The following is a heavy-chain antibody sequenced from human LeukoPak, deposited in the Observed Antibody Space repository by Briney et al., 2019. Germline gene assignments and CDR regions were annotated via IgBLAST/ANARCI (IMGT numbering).Heavy chain of an antibody. CDR2: IRSKPYGGTT. CDR1: GFTFGDYA. J-gene: IGHJ4*02. V-gene: IGHV3-49*03. Sequence: GGSLRLSCTTSGFTFGDYAMSWFRQAPGKGLERVGFIRSKPYGGTTGYAASVKDTFTISRDDSKSVVYLQMNSLKTEDTAFYYCTRGVGQQLIPPDYWGQGTLVTVSS. D-gene: IGHD6-13*01. CDR3: TRGVGQQLIPPDY.